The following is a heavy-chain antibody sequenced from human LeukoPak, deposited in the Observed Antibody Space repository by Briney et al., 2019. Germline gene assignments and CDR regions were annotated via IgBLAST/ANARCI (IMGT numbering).Heavy chain of an antibody. CDR3: ARFVFAGDSSSSPASDY. Sequence: KPSETLSLTCTVSGYSISSGYYWGWIRQPPGKGLAWIGNIFHSGSPYYNPSLKSRVTISVDTSKNQFSLKLSSVTAADTAVYYCARFVFAGDSSSSPASDYWGQGTLVTVSS. CDR2: IFHSGSP. V-gene: IGHV4-38-2*02. J-gene: IGHJ4*02. CDR1: GYSISSGYY. D-gene: IGHD6-6*01.